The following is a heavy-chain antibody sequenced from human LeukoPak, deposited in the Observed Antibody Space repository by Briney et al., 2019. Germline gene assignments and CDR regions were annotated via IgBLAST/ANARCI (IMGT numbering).Heavy chain of an antibody. J-gene: IGHJ4*02. CDR1: GFTFSSYS. CDR2: ISSSSSTI. D-gene: IGHD5-18*01. Sequence: SGGSLRLSCAASGFTFSSYSMNWVRQAPGKGLEWVSYISSSSSTIYYADSVKGRFTISRDNSKNTLYLQMNSLRAEDTALYYCAKRGYSYGHLYYFDYWGQGTLVTVSS. CDR3: AKRGYSYGHLYYFDY. V-gene: IGHV3-48*01.